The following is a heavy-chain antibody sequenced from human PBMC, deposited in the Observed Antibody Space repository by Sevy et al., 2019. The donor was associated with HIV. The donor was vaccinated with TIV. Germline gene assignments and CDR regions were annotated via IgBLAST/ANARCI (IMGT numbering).Heavy chain of an antibody. CDR1: RFTFSSYA. CDR3: VRAIQLAASY. CDR2: INPDGSKI. J-gene: IGHJ4*02. D-gene: IGHD2-15*01. V-gene: IGHV3-7*02. Sequence: GGSLRLSCAASRFTFSSYAMSWVRQAPGKGLEWVANINPDGSKIYYADSVKGRFTISRDSAKNSVFLQMTSLRAEDTAVYYCVRAIQLAASYWGQGMLVTVSS.